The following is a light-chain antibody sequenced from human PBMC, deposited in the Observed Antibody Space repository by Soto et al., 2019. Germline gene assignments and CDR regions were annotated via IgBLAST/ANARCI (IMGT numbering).Light chain of an antibody. CDR3: QQYNSDSRRT. J-gene: IGKJ1*01. V-gene: IGKV1-5*03. CDR1: QSISHW. CDR2: TAS. Sequence: DIQMTQSPSTLSASVGDRVTITCRASQSISHWLAWYQQKAGKAPKLLIYTASTLASGVPSRFSGSGYATEFTLTSTGLQPEDFATYYCQQYNSDSRRTFGPGTRVDMK.